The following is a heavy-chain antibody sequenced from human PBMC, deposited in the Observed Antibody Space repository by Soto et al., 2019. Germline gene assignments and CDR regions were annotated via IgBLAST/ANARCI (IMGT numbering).Heavy chain of an antibody. J-gene: IGHJ6*03. Sequence: SETLSLTCAVYGGSFSGYYWSWIRQPPGKGLEWIGEINHSGSTNYNPSLKSRVTISVDTSKNQFSLKLSSVTAADTAVYYCARGRVTYDFWSGYANRIQSYYMDVWGKGTTVTVSS. CDR2: INHSGST. V-gene: IGHV4-34*01. CDR1: GGSFSGYY. CDR3: ARGRVTYDFWSGYANRIQSYYMDV. D-gene: IGHD3-3*01.